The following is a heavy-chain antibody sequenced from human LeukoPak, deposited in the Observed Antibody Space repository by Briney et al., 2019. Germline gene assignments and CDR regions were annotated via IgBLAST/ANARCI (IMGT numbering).Heavy chain of an antibody. Sequence: ASVKVSCKASGYTFTSYDINWVRQATGQGLEWMGWMNPNSGKIGYAQKFQGRVTMTRNTSISTAYMEMSSLRSEDTAVYYCARARDGYTNSDYWGQGTLVTVSS. J-gene: IGHJ4*02. CDR2: MNPNSGKI. CDR1: GYTFTSYD. V-gene: IGHV1-8*01. D-gene: IGHD5-24*01. CDR3: ARARDGYTNSDY.